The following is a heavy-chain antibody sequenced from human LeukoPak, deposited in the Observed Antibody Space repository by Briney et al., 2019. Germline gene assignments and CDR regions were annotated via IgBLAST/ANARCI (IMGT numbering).Heavy chain of an antibody. CDR3: ARFQASESRGFDH. Sequence: GASVKVSCKTSGYRFITFGINWVRQAPGQGLEWMGWINPYNGNRYYAKKFQGRFNMTTDTYTSTVYLELQTLTSDDTAIYYCARFQASESRGFDHWGQGTLITVSS. J-gene: IGHJ4*02. V-gene: IGHV1-18*01. D-gene: IGHD3-10*01. CDR1: GYRFITFG. CDR2: INPYNGNR.